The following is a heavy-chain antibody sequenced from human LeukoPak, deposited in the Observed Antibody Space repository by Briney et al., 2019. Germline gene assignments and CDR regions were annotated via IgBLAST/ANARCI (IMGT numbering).Heavy chain of an antibody. CDR2: ISGSGDNT. V-gene: IGHV3-23*01. CDR1: GFTFSSYA. D-gene: IGHD1-14*01. Sequence: PEGSLRLSCAASGFTFSSYAMSWVRQAPGKGLEWVSAISGSGDNTYYADSVKGRFTISRDNSKNMMYLQMNSLRAEDTAVYYCAKGFGYNKASTGHDYWGQGTLVTVSS. J-gene: IGHJ4*02. CDR3: AKGFGYNKASTGHDY.